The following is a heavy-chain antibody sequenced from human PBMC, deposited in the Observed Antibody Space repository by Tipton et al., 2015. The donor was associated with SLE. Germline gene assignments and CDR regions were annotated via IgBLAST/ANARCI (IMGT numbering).Heavy chain of an antibody. V-gene: IGHV4-31*03. CDR2: IFYSGST. CDR3: ARDGINDYGDYGHAFDI. D-gene: IGHD4-17*01. CDR1: GGSISSGGYY. Sequence: TLSLTCTVSGGSISSGGYYWSWIRQHTGKGLEWFGYIFYSGSTYYNPSLKSRVTISVDTSKNQFSLKLSSVTAADTAVYYCARDGINDYGDYGHAFDIWGQGTMVTVSS. J-gene: IGHJ3*02.